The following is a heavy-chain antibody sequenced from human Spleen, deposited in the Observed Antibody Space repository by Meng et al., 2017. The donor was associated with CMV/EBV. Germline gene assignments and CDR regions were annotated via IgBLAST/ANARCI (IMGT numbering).Heavy chain of an antibody. CDR3: ASPLWFGESHYGMDV. Sequence: GESLKISCVASGFTSSSYAMHWVRQAPGKGVEWVALISYDGSNKYYADSVKGRFTISRDNSKNTLYLQMNSLRAEDTAVYYCASPLWFGESHYGMDVWGQGTTVTVSS. CDR1: GFTSSSYA. V-gene: IGHV3-30-3*01. J-gene: IGHJ6*02. D-gene: IGHD3-10*01. CDR2: ISYDGSNK.